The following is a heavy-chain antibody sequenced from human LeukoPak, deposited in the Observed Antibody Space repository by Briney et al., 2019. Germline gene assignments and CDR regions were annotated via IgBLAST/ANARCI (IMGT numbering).Heavy chain of an antibody. Sequence: SETLSLTCAVYGGSFSGYYWSWILQPPGKGLLWIGEINHSGSTNYNPSLKSRVTISVDTSKNQFSLKLGSVTAADTAVYYCARTSDTSSSYFDYWGQGTLVTVSS. D-gene: IGHD6-6*01. V-gene: IGHV4-34*01. CDR3: ARTSDTSSSYFDY. CDR1: GGSFSGYY. J-gene: IGHJ4*02. CDR2: INHSGST.